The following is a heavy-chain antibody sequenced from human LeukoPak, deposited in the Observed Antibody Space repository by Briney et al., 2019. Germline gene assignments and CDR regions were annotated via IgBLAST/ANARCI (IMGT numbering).Heavy chain of an antibody. J-gene: IGHJ2*01. V-gene: IGHV1-46*01. CDR2: INPSGGST. CDR1: GYTFTSYY. Sequence: EASVKVSCKASGYTFTSYYMHWVRQAPGQGLEWMGRINPSGGSTSYAQKFQGRVTMTRDTSTSTVYMELSSLRSEDTAVYYCARDFYDSSGYYGDYWYFDLWGRGTLVTVSS. CDR3: ARDFYDSSGYYGDYWYFDL. D-gene: IGHD3-22*01.